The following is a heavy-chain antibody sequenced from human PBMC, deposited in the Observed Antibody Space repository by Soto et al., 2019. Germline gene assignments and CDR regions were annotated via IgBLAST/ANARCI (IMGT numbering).Heavy chain of an antibody. J-gene: IGHJ4*01. CDR1: GFRFDNYH. CDR2: ISGSGDST. D-gene: IGHD1-26*01. V-gene: IGHV3-23*01. CDR3: VRRGSNWEFDY. Sequence: GGSLRLSCEASGFRFDNYHMTWVRQASGKGLEWVSAISGSGDSTWHADYVQGRFTISRDNPKNTLYLQMNSLRDEDTAVYYCVRRGSNWEFDYWGQGSLVTVSS.